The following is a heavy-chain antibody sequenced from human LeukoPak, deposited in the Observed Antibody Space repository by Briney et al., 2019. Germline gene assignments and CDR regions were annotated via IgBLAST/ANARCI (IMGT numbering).Heavy chain of an antibody. CDR1: GGSISSSSYY. J-gene: IGHJ4*02. V-gene: IGHV4-39*07. CDR3: ASGEQQLAPPDY. CDR2: IYYSGST. D-gene: IGHD6-6*01. Sequence: SETLSLTCTVSGGSISSSSYYWGWIRQPPGKGLEWIGSIYYSGSTYYNPSLKSRVTISVDTSKNQFSLKLSSVTAADTAVYYCASGEQQLAPPDYWGQGTLVTVSS.